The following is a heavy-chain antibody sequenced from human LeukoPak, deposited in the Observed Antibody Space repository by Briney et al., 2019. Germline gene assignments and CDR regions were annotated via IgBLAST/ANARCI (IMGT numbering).Heavy chain of an antibody. Sequence: PEGSLRLSCAASGFTFSSYSMNWVRQAPGKGLEWVSSISSSSSYIYYADSVKGRFTISRDNAKNSLYLQMNSLRAEDTAVYYCARDSSRWYSTGGYWGQGTLVTVSS. J-gene: IGHJ4*02. CDR1: GFTFSSYS. CDR3: ARDSSRWYSTGGY. D-gene: IGHD6-19*01. CDR2: ISSSSSYI. V-gene: IGHV3-21*01.